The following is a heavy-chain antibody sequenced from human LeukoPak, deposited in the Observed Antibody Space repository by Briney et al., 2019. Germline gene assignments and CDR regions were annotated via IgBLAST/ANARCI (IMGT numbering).Heavy chain of an antibody. D-gene: IGHD3-10*01. J-gene: IGHJ6*02. CDR1: GFTLSNSG. V-gene: IGHV3-33*01. Sequence: GSSLRLSCAASGFTLSNSGMHWVRQATGKALECVAIIWYDESNKFYGDSVKGRFTISRDNSKNTLLFQMGDLRAEDTAVYYCARGEYHYGMDVWGQGTTVTVAS. CDR2: IWYDESNK. CDR3: ARGEYHYGMDV.